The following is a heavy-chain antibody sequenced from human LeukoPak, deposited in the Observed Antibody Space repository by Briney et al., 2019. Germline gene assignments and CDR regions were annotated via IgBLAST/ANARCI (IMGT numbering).Heavy chain of an antibody. D-gene: IGHD4-17*01. CDR3: ARWYGDYPSFYLDS. V-gene: IGHV3-21*03. J-gene: IGHJ4*02. CDR1: GFTFSAST. Sequence: PGGSLRLSCAASGFTFSASTMNWFRQTLGKRLECVSHIDSNDEYIHYADSVKGRLTISRVNSKNSLYLQMNRLSVEDTAVYYCARWYGDYPSFYLDSWGQGTLVIVPS. CDR2: IDSNDEYI.